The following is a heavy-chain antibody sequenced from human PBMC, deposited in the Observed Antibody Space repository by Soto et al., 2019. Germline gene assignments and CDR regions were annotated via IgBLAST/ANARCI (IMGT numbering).Heavy chain of an antibody. J-gene: IGHJ4*02. CDR3: ARDRAYRSGSYVDH. Sequence: PSETLSLTCTVSGGSISSGDYYWSWIRQPPGKGLEWIGYIYYSGSTYYNPSLKSRVTISVDTSKNQFSLKLSSVTAADTAVYYCARDRAYRSGSYVDHWGQGTLVTVSS. CDR1: GGSISSGDYY. CDR2: IYYSGST. V-gene: IGHV4-30-4*01. D-gene: IGHD6-19*01.